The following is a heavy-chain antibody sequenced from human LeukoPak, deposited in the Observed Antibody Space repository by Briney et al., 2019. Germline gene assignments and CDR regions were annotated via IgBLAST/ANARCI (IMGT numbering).Heavy chain of an antibody. CDR2: MNPNSGNT. J-gene: IGHJ5*02. D-gene: IGHD6-19*01. Sequence: ASVKVPCKASGYTFTSYDINWVRQATGQGLEWMGWMNPNSGNTGYAQKFQGRVTMTRNTSISTAYMELSSLRSEDTAVYYCARQQWLVKSYNWFDPWGQGTLVTVSS. CDR3: ARQQWLVKSYNWFDP. CDR1: GYTFTSYD. V-gene: IGHV1-8*01.